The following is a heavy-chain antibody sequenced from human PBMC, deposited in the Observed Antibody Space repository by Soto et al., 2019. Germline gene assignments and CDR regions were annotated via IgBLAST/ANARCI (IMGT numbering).Heavy chain of an antibody. V-gene: IGHV3-30-3*01. CDR1: GFTFSSYA. CDR2: ISYDGSNK. D-gene: IGHD1-26*01. CDR3: ARVNSGSYLYFDY. J-gene: IGHJ4*02. Sequence: GGSLRLSCAASGFTFSSYAMHWVRQAPGKGLEWVAVISYDGSNKYYADSVKGRFTISRDNSKNTLYLQMXSLRAEXXXVXXXARVNSGSYLYFDYWGQXXXVTVS.